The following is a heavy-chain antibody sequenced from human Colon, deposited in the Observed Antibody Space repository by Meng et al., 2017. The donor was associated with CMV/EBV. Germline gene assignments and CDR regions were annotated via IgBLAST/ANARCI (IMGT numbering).Heavy chain of an antibody. D-gene: IGHD3-10*01. CDR3: ARGVLNFFDY. J-gene: IGHJ4*02. Sequence: QLPLEGYGPGLVNPSETLSLTCSVSGGSFTTNSYFWAWIRQPPGKGLEYIGSIYNSGSTYYNASLKSRVTMSVDTSKNQFSLKLSSVTAADTAKYYCARGVLNFFDYWGQGTLVTVSS. V-gene: IGHV4-39*07. CDR1: GGSFTTNSYF. CDR2: IYNSGST.